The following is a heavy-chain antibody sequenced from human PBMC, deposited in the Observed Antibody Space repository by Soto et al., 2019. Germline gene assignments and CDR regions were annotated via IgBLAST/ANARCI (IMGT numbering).Heavy chain of an antibody. CDR3: AKAREQQWVTLPFDS. D-gene: IGHD6-19*01. CDR1: GFFFSSYT. CDR2: FSATSENT. Sequence: EVQLLESGGGLVQPGGSLRLSCVGSGFFFSSYTMTWVRQAPGTGLEWVSSFSATSENTYYADSVRGRFTISRDNSKNALFLEMNSLTAEETAMYYCAKAREQQWVTLPFDSWGQAILVIVSS. V-gene: IGHV3-23*01. J-gene: IGHJ4*02.